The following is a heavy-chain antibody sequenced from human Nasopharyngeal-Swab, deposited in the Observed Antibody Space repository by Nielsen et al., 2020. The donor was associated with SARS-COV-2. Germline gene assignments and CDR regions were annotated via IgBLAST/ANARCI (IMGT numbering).Heavy chain of an antibody. CDR1: GFTFSSFS. CDR3: ARDPGYSSGWSRGGDAFDI. CDR2: ISSSSSYI. V-gene: IGHV3-21*01. Sequence: GESLKISCAASGFTFSSFSMNWVRQAPGKGLEWVSSISSSSSYIYYADSVKGRFTISRDNAKNSLYLQMNSLRAEDTAVYYCARDPGYSSGWSRGGDAFDIWGQGTMVTVSS. J-gene: IGHJ3*02. D-gene: IGHD6-19*01.